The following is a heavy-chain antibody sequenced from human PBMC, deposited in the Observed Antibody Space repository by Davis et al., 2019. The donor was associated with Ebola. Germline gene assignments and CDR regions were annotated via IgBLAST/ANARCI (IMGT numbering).Heavy chain of an antibody. Sequence: MPSQTLSLTCALYGGSFSGYYWSWIRQHPGKGLEWIGYIYYSGSTYYNPSLKTRVTISVDTSKNQFSLKLSSVTAADTAVYYCARGIQLWNHQLFLCWFDPWGQGTLVTVSS. V-gene: IGHV4-31*11. J-gene: IGHJ5*02. CDR1: GGSFSGYY. D-gene: IGHD5-18*01. CDR2: IYYSGST. CDR3: ARGIQLWNHQLFLCWFDP.